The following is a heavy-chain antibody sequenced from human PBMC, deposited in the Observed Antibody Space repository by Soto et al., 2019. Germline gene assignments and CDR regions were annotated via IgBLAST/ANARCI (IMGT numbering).Heavy chain of an antibody. CDR3: ARDLLQGGWFDP. CDR2: ISYDGSNK. D-gene: IGHD2-15*01. V-gene: IGHV3-30-3*01. J-gene: IGHJ5*02. Sequence: QVQLVESGGGVVQPGRSLRLSRAASGFTFSSYAMHWVRQAPGKGLEWVAVISYDGSNKYYADSVKGRFTISRDNSKNTLYLQMNSLRAEDTAVYYCARDLLQGGWFDPWGQGTLVTVSS. CDR1: GFTFSSYA.